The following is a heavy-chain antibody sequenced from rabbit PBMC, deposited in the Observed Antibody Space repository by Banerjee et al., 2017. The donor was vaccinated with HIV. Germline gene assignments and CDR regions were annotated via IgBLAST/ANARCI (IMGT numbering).Heavy chain of an antibody. D-gene: IGHD7-1*01. CDR2: IYGGSSGST. J-gene: IGHJ4*01. CDR1: GFTLSSSY. Sequence: QLEESGGGLVKPGGCLELFCKASGFTLSSSYWICWVRQAPGKGLEWIGCIYGGSSGSTYYASWVNGRFTLSRDIDQSTGCQRLNSLTATDTASYFCARDLAAVTGWNFGLWGPGTLVTVS. CDR3: ARDLAAVTGWNFGL. V-gene: IGHV1S7*01.